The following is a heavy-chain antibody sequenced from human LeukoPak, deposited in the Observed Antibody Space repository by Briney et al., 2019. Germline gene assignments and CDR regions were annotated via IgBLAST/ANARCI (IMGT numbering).Heavy chain of an antibody. Sequence: PSETLSLTCTVSGGSVSTSSIYWGWIRQPPGKGLEWIGSIYYSGSTYYNPSFKSRVTISVDTSKNQFSLKLSSVTAADTAVYYCAREFQYYYDSSGYYSYWGQGTLVTVSS. D-gene: IGHD3-22*01. CDR3: AREFQYYYDSSGYYSY. V-gene: IGHV4-39*07. CDR2: IYYSGST. J-gene: IGHJ4*02. CDR1: GGSVSTSSIY.